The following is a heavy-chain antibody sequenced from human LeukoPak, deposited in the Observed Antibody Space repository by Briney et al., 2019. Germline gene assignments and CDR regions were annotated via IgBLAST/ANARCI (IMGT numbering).Heavy chain of an antibody. J-gene: IGHJ4*02. CDR1: GGSISSSSYY. CDR2: IYYSGST. V-gene: IGHV4-39*01. Sequence: KASETLSLTCTVSGGSISSSSYYWGWIRQPPGKGLEWIGSIYYSGSTYYNPSLKSRVTISVDTSKNQFSLKLSSVTAADTAVYYCARGRLRGLCDYWGQGTLVTVSS. CDR3: ARGRLRGLCDY. D-gene: IGHD4-17*01.